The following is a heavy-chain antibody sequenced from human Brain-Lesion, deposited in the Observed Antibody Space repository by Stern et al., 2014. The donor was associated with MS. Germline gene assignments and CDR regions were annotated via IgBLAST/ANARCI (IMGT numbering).Heavy chain of an antibody. D-gene: IGHD5-18*01. Sequence: QVQLQESGPGLVKPSQTLSLTCNVSGGSISSGSDYWSWLRQPVGKGLQWIGRIHPSGSAYYTPSLKSRVTISTATSKNQFSLELTSATAADTAIYYCASGYRIFDYWGQGILVTVSS. CDR2: IHPSGSA. V-gene: IGHV4-61*02. CDR1: GGSISSGSDY. J-gene: IGHJ4*02. CDR3: ASGYRIFDY.